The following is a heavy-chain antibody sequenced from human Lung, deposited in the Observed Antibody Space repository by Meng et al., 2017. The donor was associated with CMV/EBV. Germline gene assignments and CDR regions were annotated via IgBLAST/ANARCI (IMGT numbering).Heavy chain of an antibody. V-gene: IGHV1-69*01. J-gene: IGHJ4*02. D-gene: IGHD2/OR15-2a*01. CDR1: GYTFSNYM. CDR3: ARGRGNQPLFDF. CDR2: LIPVLNKA. Sequence: VQLGEAGAWVKKAGAPVKVSATASGYTFSNYMIHWLRQAPGRGLEWMGGLIPVLNKAKSAPRFQDRVTFTADETTTTAYMELSSLTFEGTAVYCCARGRGNQPLFDFWGQGTLVTVSS.